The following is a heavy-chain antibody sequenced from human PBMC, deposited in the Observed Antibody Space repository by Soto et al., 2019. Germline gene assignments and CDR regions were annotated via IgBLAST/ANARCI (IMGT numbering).Heavy chain of an antibody. D-gene: IGHD3-10*01. Sequence: TLSLTCTVSGGSISSGGYYWSWIRQHPGKGLEWIGYIYYSGSTYYNPSLKSRVTISVDTSKNQFSLKLSSVTAADTAVYYCARALWFGEPMYWFDPWGQGTLVTVSS. J-gene: IGHJ5*02. V-gene: IGHV4-31*03. CDR2: IYYSGST. CDR1: GGSISSGGYY. CDR3: ARALWFGEPMYWFDP.